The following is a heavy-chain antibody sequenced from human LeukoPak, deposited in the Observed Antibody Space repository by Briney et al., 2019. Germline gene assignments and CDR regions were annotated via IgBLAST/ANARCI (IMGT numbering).Heavy chain of an antibody. J-gene: IGHJ4*02. CDR3: AREKTNWNYGFDQ. CDR1: GFTFSSYW. V-gene: IGHV3-74*01. D-gene: IGHD1-7*01. Sequence: GGSLRLSCAASGFTFSSYWMHWVRQAPGKGPVWFSRINSDGSTTSYADSVKGRFTISRDNAKNTLYLQMNSLRAEDTAVYYCAREKTNWNYGFDQWGQGILVTVSS. CDR2: INSDGSTT.